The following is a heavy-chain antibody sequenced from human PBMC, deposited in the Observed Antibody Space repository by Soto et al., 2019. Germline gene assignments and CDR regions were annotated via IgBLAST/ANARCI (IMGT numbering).Heavy chain of an antibody. CDR1: GFTFSDYY. D-gene: IGHD1-26*01. CDR3: ARVRSVGDYPNWFDP. Sequence: QVQLVESGGGWVKPGGSLRLSCAASGFTFSDYYMSWIRQAPGKGLEWVSYISSSGSTIYYADSVKGRFTISRDNAKNPLYLQMNSLRAEDTAVYYCARVRSVGDYPNWFDPWGQGTLVTVSS. V-gene: IGHV3-11*01. J-gene: IGHJ5*02. CDR2: ISSSGSTI.